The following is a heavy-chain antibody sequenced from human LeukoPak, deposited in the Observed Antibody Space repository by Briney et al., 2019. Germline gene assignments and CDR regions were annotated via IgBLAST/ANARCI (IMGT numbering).Heavy chain of an antibody. CDR1: GGSISSYY. Sequence: SETLSLTCTVSGGSISSYYWSWIRQPPGKGLEWIGYIYYSGSTNYNPSLKSRVTISVDTPKNQFSLKLSSVTAADTAVYYCVRDQGWEPWDYWGQGTLVTVSS. V-gene: IGHV4-59*01. J-gene: IGHJ4*02. CDR3: VRDQGWEPWDY. D-gene: IGHD1-26*01. CDR2: IYYSGST.